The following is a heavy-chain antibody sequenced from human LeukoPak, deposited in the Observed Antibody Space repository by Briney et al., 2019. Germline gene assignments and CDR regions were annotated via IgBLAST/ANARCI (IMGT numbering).Heavy chain of an antibody. CDR2: ISGSGDST. V-gene: IGHV3-23*01. CDR3: AKRWGSVSGQRYFDN. CDR1: GFTFSSYA. D-gene: IGHD3-16*01. J-gene: IGHJ4*02. Sequence: GGSLRLSCAASGFTFSSYAMSWVRQAPGKGLEWVSGISGSGDSTYYGDPVKGRFTISRDNSKNTLYLQMNSLRAEDTAVYYCAKRWGSVSGQRYFDNWGQGALVTVSS.